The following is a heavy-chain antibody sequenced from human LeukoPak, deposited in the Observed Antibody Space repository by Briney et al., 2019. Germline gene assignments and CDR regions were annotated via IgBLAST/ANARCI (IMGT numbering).Heavy chain of an antibody. Sequence: GGPLILSCVVSGISLSNYAMTWVRQAPGKGLEWVSYISERGGSTTYADSVKGRFTISRDTSLNTLYLQMNNLRAEDTALYYCARASFRIVGVTIYYYFMDVWGKGTTVTVSS. J-gene: IGHJ6*03. CDR3: ARASFRIVGVTIYYYFMDV. CDR2: ISERGGST. V-gene: IGHV3-23*01. CDR1: GISLSNYA. D-gene: IGHD1-26*01.